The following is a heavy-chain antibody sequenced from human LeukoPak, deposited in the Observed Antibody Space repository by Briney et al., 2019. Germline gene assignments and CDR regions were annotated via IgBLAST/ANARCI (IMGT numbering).Heavy chain of an antibody. CDR1: GFTFTSYW. J-gene: IGHJ3*02. CDR3: ARSGYSGSQSVIAFDI. Sequence: GESLKISCEGSGFTFTSYWIAWVRQMPGKRLEWMGIIYPGDSDTRYSPSFQGQVTISVDKSISTAYLQWSSLKASDTAMYYCARSGYSGSQSVIAFDIWGQGTMVTASS. CDR2: IYPGDSDT. V-gene: IGHV5-51*01. D-gene: IGHD1-26*01.